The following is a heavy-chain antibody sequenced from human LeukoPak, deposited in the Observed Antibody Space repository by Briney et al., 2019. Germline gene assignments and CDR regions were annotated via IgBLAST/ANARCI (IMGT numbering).Heavy chain of an antibody. CDR2: IYTRESA. V-gene: IGHV4-4*07. CDR3: ARGPECSGFSCGFDY. CDR1: GRPLWIYY. J-gene: IGHJ4*02. D-gene: IGHD2-15*01. Sequence: SETLSLTCSLWGRPLWIYYGMGIRDPGGKGLEGRGRIYTRESAYYNPSLKSRVTMSVDTPKNTFSLNLTSVTAAETAVYYCARGPECSGFSCGFDYWGQGTLVTVSS.